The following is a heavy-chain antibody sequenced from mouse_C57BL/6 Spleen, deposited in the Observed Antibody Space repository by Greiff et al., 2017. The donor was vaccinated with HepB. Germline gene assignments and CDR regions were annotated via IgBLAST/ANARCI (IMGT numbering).Heavy chain of an antibody. D-gene: IGHD2-1*01. CDR3: ARSIYYGNPYYAMDY. CDR1: GYTFTSYW. CDR2: INPSNGGT. J-gene: IGHJ4*01. Sequence: QVHVKQPGTELVKPGASVKLSCKASGYTFTSYWMHWVKQRPGQGLEWIGNINPSNGGTNYNEKFKSKATLTVDKSSSTAYMQLSSLTSEDSAVYYCARSIYYGNPYYAMDYWGQGTSVTVSS. V-gene: IGHV1-53*01.